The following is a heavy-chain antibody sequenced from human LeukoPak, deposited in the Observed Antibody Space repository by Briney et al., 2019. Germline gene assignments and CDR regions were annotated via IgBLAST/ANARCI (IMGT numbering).Heavy chain of an antibody. CDR1: GFTVSSNY. CDR2: IYSGGST. CDR3: ARDVTTVTTKSYYYYYMDV. Sequence: GGSLRLSCAASGFTVSSNYMSWVRQAPGEGLEWVSVIYSGGSTYYADSVKGRFTISRDNSKNTLYLQMNSLRAEDTAVYYCARDVTTVTTKSYYYYYMDVWGKGTTVTVSS. D-gene: IGHD4-11*01. V-gene: IGHV3-53*01. J-gene: IGHJ6*03.